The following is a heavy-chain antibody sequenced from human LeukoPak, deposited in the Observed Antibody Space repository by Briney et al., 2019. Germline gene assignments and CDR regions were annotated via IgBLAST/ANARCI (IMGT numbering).Heavy chain of an antibody. CDR2: INSDGSST. V-gene: IGHV3-74*01. Sequence: GGSLRLSCAASGFTFSSYWTHWVRQAPGKGLVWVSRINSDGSSTSYADSVKGRFTISRDNAKNTLYLQMNSLRAEDTAVYYCAREGGYYIEFDYWGQGTLVTVSS. D-gene: IGHD3-3*01. J-gene: IGHJ4*02. CDR1: GFTFSSYW. CDR3: AREGGYYIEFDY.